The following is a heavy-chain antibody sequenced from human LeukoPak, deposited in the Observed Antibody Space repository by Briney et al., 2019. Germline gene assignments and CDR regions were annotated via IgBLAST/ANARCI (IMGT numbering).Heavy chain of an antibody. CDR3: AKGPLAEVAGTTWDY. D-gene: IGHD6-19*01. Sequence: GGSLRLSCAASGFTFSSYAMSWVRQAPGKGLEWVSAISGSGGVTHYADSVKGRFSTSRDNSKNTLYLQMSSLIADDTAVYYCAKGPLAEVAGTTWDYWGQGTLVTVSS. CDR1: GFTFSSYA. CDR2: ISGSGGVT. J-gene: IGHJ4*02. V-gene: IGHV3-23*01.